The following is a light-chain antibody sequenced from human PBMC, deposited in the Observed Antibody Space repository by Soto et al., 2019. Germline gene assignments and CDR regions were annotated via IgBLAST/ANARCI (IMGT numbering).Light chain of an antibody. CDR2: EVS. CDR1: SSDVGGHNY. J-gene: IGLJ1*01. Sequence: QSALTQPASVSGSPGQSITFSCTGTSSDVGGHNYVSWYQQHPGKAPRLMIYEVSKRPSGVSNRFSGSKSGNTASLTISGLQAEDEADYYCGSYTSSRTLVFGTGTKLTVL. CDR3: GSYTSSRTLV. V-gene: IGLV2-14*01.